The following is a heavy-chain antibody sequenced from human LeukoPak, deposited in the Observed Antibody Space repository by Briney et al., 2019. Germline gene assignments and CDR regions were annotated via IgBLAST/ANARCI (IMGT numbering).Heavy chain of an antibody. D-gene: IGHD4-11*01. J-gene: IGHJ6*03. CDR1: GFTFSSYG. CDR2: IRYDGSNK. CDR3: AKGGPYSNYEHYYMDV. V-gene: IGHV3-30*02. Sequence: GGSLRLSCAASGFTFSSYGMHWVRQAPGKGLEWVAFIRYDGSNKYYADSVKGRFTISRDNSKNTLYLQMNSLRAEDTAAYYCAKGGPYSNYEHYYMDVWGKGTTVTVSS.